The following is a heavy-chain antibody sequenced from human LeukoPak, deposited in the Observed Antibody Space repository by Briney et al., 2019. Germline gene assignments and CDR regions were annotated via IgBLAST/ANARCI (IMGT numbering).Heavy chain of an antibody. CDR2: IIPIFGIA. CDR3: ARDSYCSSTSCTDY. V-gene: IGHV1-69*04. CDR1: GGTFSSYA. J-gene: IGHJ4*02. Sequence: SVKVSCKASGGTFSSYAISWVRQAPGQGHEWMGRIIPIFGIANYAQKFQGRVTITADKSTSTAYMELSSLRSEDTAVYYCARDSYCSSTSCTDYWGQGTLVTVSS. D-gene: IGHD2-2*01.